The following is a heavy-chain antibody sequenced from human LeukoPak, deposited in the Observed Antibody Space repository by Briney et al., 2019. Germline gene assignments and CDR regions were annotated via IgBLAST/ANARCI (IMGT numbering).Heavy chain of an antibody. J-gene: IGHJ6*03. V-gene: IGHV1-69*01. CDR2: IIPIFGTA. D-gene: IGHD2-2*01. Sequence: GSSVKVSCKASGGTFSSYAISWVRQAPGQGLEWMGGIIPIFGTANYAQKFQGRVTITADESTSTAYMELSSLRSEDTAVYYCAHPSGYCSSTSCPEPYYYYYMDVWGKGTTVTVSS. CDR1: GGTFSSYA. CDR3: AHPSGYCSSTSCPEPYYYYYMDV.